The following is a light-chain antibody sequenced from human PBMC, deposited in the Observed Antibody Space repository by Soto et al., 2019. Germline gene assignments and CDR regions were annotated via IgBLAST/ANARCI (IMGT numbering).Light chain of an antibody. CDR1: QSVSNSQ. J-gene: IGKJ2*01. CDR3: QQYGQSLHT. CDR2: GTS. Sequence: ENVLTQSPGTLSLSPGERVTLSCRASQSVSNSQLAWYQQKPGQAPRLLIQGTSSRATGIPDRFGGSGSGTDFSLTISRLEPEDFAVYYCQQYGQSLHTSGQGTKLEIK. V-gene: IGKV3-20*01.